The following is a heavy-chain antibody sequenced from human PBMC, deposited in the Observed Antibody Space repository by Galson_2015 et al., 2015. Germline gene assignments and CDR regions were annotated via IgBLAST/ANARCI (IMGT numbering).Heavy chain of an antibody. CDR3: ARGVMIVVAVVAFDI. CDR1: GGSISSGSYS. D-gene: IGHD3-22*01. CDR2: MSQSGSA. Sequence: LSLTCTVSGGSISSGSYSWSWIRQSPGKGLEWIGYMSQSGSAYYNPSLKSRVTISVDRSKNHLSLRLSSVTAADTAVYYCARGVMIVVAVVAFDIWGQGTMVTVSS. J-gene: IGHJ3*02. V-gene: IGHV4-30-2*06.